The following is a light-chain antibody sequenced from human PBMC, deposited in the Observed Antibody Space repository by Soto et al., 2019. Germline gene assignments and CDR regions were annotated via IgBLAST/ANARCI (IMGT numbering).Light chain of an antibody. J-gene: IGLJ2*01. Sequence: QSALTQPASVSGSPGQSITISCTGTSSDVGGYNYVSWYQQYPGKAPKLMIYDVSNRPSGVSNRFSGSKSGNTASLTISGVQAEDEADYYCSSYTSSITLVFGGGTKLTVL. V-gene: IGLV2-14*01. CDR2: DVS. CDR3: SSYTSSITLV. CDR1: SSDVGGYNY.